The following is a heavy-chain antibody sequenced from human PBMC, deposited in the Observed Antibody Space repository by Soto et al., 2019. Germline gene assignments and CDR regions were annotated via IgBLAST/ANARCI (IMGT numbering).Heavy chain of an antibody. D-gene: IGHD4-17*01. CDR3: AAGVTTFVY. Sequence: ASSKVSCKVSENTLTGLPMHWVRQAPGKGLEWMGSLDLEEGERIVAQRFQGRVTMSEDTSTDTAYMELSSLKSDDTAVYFCAAGVTTFVYWGQGTLVTVSS. J-gene: IGHJ4*02. V-gene: IGHV1-24*01. CDR2: LDLEEGER. CDR1: ENTLTGLP.